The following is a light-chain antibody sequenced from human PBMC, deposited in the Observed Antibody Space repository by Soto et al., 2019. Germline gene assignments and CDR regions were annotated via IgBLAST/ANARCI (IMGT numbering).Light chain of an antibody. CDR2: GVT. Sequence: QTVLTQPASVSGSLGQSITLSCTGSGGDIGAYNYVSWYQQHPGKAPKLIIYGVTHRPSGVSSRFSASKSAYTASLTISALQAEDEADYYCSSFTTTYFYVFGPGTKLTVL. CDR3: SSFTTTYFYV. CDR1: GGDIGAYNY. V-gene: IGLV2-14*01. J-gene: IGLJ1*01.